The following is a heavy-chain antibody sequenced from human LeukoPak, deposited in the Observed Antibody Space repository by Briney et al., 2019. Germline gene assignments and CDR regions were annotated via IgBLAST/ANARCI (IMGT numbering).Heavy chain of an antibody. D-gene: IGHD2-2*02. CDR1: GYTFTSYD. Sequence: ASVKVSCKASGYTFTSYDINWVRQATGQGLEWMGWMNPNSGNTGYAQKFQGRVTMTRNTSISTVYMELSSLRSEDTAMYYCARTWAIAQNLDYWGQGTLVTVSS. CDR3: ARTWAIAQNLDY. CDR2: MNPNSGNT. V-gene: IGHV1-8*01. J-gene: IGHJ4*02.